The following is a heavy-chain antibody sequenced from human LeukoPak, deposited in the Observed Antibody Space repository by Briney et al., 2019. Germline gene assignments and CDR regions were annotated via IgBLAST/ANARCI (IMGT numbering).Heavy chain of an antibody. D-gene: IGHD2-2*02. CDR3: ARQVFEVPAAISYYYYGMDV. J-gene: IGHJ6*02. Sequence: ASVKVSCKASGYTFTSYGISWVRQATGQGLEWMGWMNPNSGNTGYAQKFQGRVTMTRNTSISTAYMELSSLRSEDTAVYYCARQVFEVPAAISYYYYGMDVWGQGTTVTVSS. CDR2: MNPNSGNT. V-gene: IGHV1-8*01. CDR1: GYTFTSYG.